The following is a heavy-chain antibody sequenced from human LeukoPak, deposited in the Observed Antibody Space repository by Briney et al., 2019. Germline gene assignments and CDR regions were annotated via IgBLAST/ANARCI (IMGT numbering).Heavy chain of an antibody. CDR2: ISATGGST. D-gene: IGHD4-17*01. J-gene: IGHJ2*01. Sequence: GGSLRLSCAASGFTFSRYAMTWVRQAPGKGLEWVSTISATGGSTYYAGSVKGRFTISRDNSKNTLYLQMNSLRAEDTAVFYCAKDREDYGDYDWYFDLWGRGTLVTVSS. CDR3: AKDREDYGDYDWYFDL. CDR1: GFTFSRYA. V-gene: IGHV3-23*01.